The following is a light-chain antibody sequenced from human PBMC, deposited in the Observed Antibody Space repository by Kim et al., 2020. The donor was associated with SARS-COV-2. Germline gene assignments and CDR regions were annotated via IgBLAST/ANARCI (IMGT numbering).Light chain of an antibody. CDR2: GAS. J-gene: IGKJ5*01. CDR3: QQYNNWPPIT. CDR1: QRVSSN. V-gene: IGKV3-15*01. Sequence: ETVMTQSPATLSVSPGETATLSCRASQRVSSNLAWYQQKPGQAPRLLIYGASTRAAGIPARFSGSGSGTEFTLTISSLQSEDFAIYYCQQYNNWPPITFGQGTRLEIK.